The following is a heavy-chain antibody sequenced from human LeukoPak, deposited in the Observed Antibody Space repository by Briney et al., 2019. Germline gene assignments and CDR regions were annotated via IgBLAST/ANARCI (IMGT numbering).Heavy chain of an antibody. V-gene: IGHV1-69*13. CDR3: ARADAILTGGFDP. J-gene: IGHJ5*02. CDR1: GGTFSSYA. D-gene: IGHD3-9*01. Sequence: GASVKVSCKASGGTFSSYAISWVRQAPGQGLEWMGGIIPIFATTNYAQKFQGRVTITADESTSTAYMELSSLRSEDTAVYYCARADAILTGGFDPWGQGTLVTVSS. CDR2: IIPIFATT.